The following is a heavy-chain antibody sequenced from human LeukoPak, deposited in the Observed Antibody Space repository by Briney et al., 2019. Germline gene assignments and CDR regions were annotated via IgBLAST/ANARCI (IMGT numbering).Heavy chain of an antibody. Sequence: GGSLRLSCAASGFTFSSYWMSWVRQAPGKGLEWVAVIKQDGNQKNYVDSVKGRFTISRDNSKNTLYLQMNSLRAEDTAMYYCVRDVYCSGGSCNQHWGQGTLVTVSS. D-gene: IGHD2-15*01. CDR1: GFTFSSYW. J-gene: IGHJ1*01. CDR2: IKQDGNQK. V-gene: IGHV3-7*03. CDR3: VRDVYCSGGSCNQH.